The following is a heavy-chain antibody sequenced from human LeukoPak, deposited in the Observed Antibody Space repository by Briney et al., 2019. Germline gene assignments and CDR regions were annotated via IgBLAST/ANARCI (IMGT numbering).Heavy chain of an antibody. CDR2: ISGSGGST. CDR3: AKVMTRTMVRGVPPSDY. V-gene: IGHV3-23*01. D-gene: IGHD3-10*01. Sequence: GGSLRLSCAASGFTFSSYAMNWVRQAPGKGLEWVSSISGSGGSTYYADSVKGRYTISRDNSKNTLYLQMNSLRAEDTAVYYCAKVMTRTMVRGVPPSDYWGQGTLVTVSS. CDR1: GFTFSSYA. J-gene: IGHJ4*02.